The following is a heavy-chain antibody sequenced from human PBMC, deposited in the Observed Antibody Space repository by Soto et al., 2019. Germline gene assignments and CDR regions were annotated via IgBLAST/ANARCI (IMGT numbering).Heavy chain of an antibody. J-gene: IGHJ4*02. Sequence: PGGSLRLSCAASGVTVDDYGMSWVRQAPGKGLEWVSAISGSGGSTYYADSVKGRFTISRDNSKNTLYLQMNSLRAEDTAVYYCASPPGDIVVVPAAFDYWGQGTLVTVSS. CDR1: GVTVDDYG. D-gene: IGHD2-2*01. V-gene: IGHV3-23*01. CDR3: ASPPGDIVVVPAAFDY. CDR2: ISGSGGST.